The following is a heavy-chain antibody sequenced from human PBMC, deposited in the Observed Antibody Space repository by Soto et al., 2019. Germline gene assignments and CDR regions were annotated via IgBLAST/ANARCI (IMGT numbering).Heavy chain of an antibody. CDR3: AKRHDHSGDYHTDY. J-gene: IGHJ4*02. D-gene: IGHD3-22*01. CDR1: GYSFSDYW. Sequence: GESLKSSCEASGYSFSDYWVAWVRQMPGKGLEWMGIIYPRDSDTRYSPSFQGRFTISRDNPKNTLYLQTSSLRAEDTAVHYCAKRHDHSGDYHTDYWGQGTLVTVSS. CDR2: IYPRDSDT. V-gene: IGHV5-51*01.